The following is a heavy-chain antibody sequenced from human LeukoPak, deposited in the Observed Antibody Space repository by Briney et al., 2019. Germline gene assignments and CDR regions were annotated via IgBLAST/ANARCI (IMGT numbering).Heavy chain of an antibody. CDR3: AKALYYYGSGRGDAFDI. D-gene: IGHD3-10*01. CDR2: ISYDGSNK. J-gene: IGHJ3*02. V-gene: IGHV3-30*18. Sequence: GRSLRLSCEASGFTFSSYGMHWVRQAPGKGLEWVALISYDGSNKYYADSVKGRFTISRDNSKNTLYLQMNSLRAEDPAVYYCAKALYYYGSGRGDAFDIWGQGTMVTVSS. CDR1: GFTFSSYG.